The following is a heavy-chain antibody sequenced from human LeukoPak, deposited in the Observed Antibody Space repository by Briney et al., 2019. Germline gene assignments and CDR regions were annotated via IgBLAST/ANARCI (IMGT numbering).Heavy chain of an antibody. V-gene: IGHV1-69*04. CDR2: IIPILGIA. D-gene: IGHD3-16*02. CDR1: GGTFSSYA. CDR3: ASLPEYSLSYTDY. J-gene: IGHJ4*02. Sequence: ASVKVSCKASGGTFSSYAISWVRQAPGQGLEWMGRIIPILGIANYAQKFQGRVTITADKSTSTAYMELSSLRSEDTAVYYCASLPEYSLSYTDYWGQGTLVTVSS.